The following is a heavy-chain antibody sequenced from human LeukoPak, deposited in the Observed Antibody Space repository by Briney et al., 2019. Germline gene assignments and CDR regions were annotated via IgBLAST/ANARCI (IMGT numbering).Heavy chain of an antibody. D-gene: IGHD3-22*01. J-gene: IGHJ5*02. V-gene: IGHV1-8*01. CDR3: ARDYDSSGYYWGTEVWFDP. CDR1: GYTFTSYE. Sequence: ASAKVSCKASGYTFTSYEINWVRQATGEGREWMGRMNPNSGNTGYAQKFQGRVTMTSNTSISTAYMELSSLRSEDTAVYYCARDYDSSGYYWGTEVWFDPWGQGTLVTVSS. CDR2: MNPNSGNT.